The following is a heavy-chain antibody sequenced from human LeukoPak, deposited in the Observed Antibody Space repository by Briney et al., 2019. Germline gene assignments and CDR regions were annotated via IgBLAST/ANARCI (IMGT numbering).Heavy chain of an antibody. CDR3: ARGWDIVVVVAATHDAFDI. CDR2: IIRILGIA. J-gene: IGHJ3*02. Sequence: SVKVSCKACGGTFSSYAISWVRQAPGQRLEWMGRIIRILGIANYEQKFQGRVTITADKSTSTAYMELSSLRSEDTAVYYCARGWDIVVVVAATHDAFDIWGQGTMVTVSS. V-gene: IGHV1-69*04. CDR1: GGTFSSYA. D-gene: IGHD2-15*01.